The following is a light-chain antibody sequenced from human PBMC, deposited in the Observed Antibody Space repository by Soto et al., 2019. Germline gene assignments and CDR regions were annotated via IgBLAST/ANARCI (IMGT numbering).Light chain of an antibody. CDR1: SSDVGCRDH. V-gene: IGLV2-14*01. CDR3: CSYTTSTTGV. CDR2: DVS. J-gene: IGLJ1*01. Sequence: QSALTQPTSMSGSPGQSITISCTGTSSDVGCRDHVSWYQQHPGKAPKLMIYDVSNRPSGVSNRFSGSKSGNTASLTISGLQAEDEADYYCCSYTTSTTGVFGTGTKLTVL.